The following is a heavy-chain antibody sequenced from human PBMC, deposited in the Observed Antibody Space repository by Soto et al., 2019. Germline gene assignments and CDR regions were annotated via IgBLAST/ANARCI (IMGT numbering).Heavy chain of an antibody. Sequence: FGPKLVKPTQTLTLTCTVSGFSLSTSGVGVGWIRQPPGKALEWLGIIFWDDDKRYRPSLKSRVTITKDTSKIQLVLTMTNMDPVDTATYYCAHLPWKQLWPRAPVAYWGQGTPVTVSS. CDR3: AHLPWKQLWPRAPVAY. CDR1: GFSLSTSGVG. CDR2: IFWDDDK. V-gene: IGHV2-5*02. J-gene: IGHJ4*02. D-gene: IGHD5-18*01.